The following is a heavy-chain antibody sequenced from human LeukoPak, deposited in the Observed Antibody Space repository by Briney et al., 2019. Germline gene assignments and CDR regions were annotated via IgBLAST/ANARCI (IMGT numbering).Heavy chain of an antibody. CDR1: GGSFSCYY. D-gene: IGHD6-6*01. V-gene: IGHV4-34*01. CDR3: ARDKQLVRGFYYYYYYMDV. CDR2: INHSGST. J-gene: IGHJ6*03. Sequence: KPSETLSLTCAVYGGSFSCYYWSWIRQPPGKGLEWIGEINHSGSTNHNPSLKSRVTISVDTSKNQFSLKLSSVTAADTAVYYCARDKQLVRGFYYYYYYMDVWGKGTTVTVSS.